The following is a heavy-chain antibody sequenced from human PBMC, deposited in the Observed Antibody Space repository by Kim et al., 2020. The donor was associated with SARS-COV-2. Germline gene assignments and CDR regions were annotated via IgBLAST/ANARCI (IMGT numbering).Heavy chain of an antibody. V-gene: IGHV4-39*01. CDR2: IYYSGST. CDR1: GGSISSSSYY. CDR3: ATTGGVTAPY. Sequence: SETLSLTCTVSGGSISSSSYYWGWIRQPPGKGLEWIGSIYYSGSTYYNPSLKSRVTISVDTSKNQFSLKLSSVTAADTAVYYCATTGGVTAPYWGQGTLVTVSS. J-gene: IGHJ4*02. D-gene: IGHD2-21*02.